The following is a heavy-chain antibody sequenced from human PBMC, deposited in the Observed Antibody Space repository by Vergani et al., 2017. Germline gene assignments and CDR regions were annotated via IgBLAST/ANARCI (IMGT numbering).Heavy chain of an antibody. CDR3: ARETRDTPSSLDY. D-gene: IGHD5-24*01. V-gene: IGHV3-33*08. CDR2: TWYEGNNN. CDR1: GFTFSSAW. J-gene: IGHJ4*02. Sequence: VQPVESGGGLVKPGGSLRLSCTTSGFTFSSAWMSWVRQAPGRGLEWVSMTWYEGNNNYYADSVKGRFTISKDISKNTLYLQMNSLRGDDTAVYYCARETRDTPSSLDYWDPGILVTVSS.